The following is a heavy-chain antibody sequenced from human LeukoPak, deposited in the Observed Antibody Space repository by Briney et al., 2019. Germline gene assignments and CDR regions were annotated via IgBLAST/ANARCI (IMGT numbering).Heavy chain of an antibody. D-gene: IGHD2-2*02. V-gene: IGHV3-21*01. CDR3: ARGSACSSTSCYRGQFDP. CDR1: GFTFSSYW. CDR2: ISSSSSYI. J-gene: IGHJ5*02. Sequence: GGSLRLSCAASGFTFSSYWMSWVRQAPGKGLEWVSSISSSSSYIYYADSVKGRFTISRDNAKNSLYLQMNSLRAEDTAVYYCARGSACSSTSCYRGQFDPWGQGTLVTVSS.